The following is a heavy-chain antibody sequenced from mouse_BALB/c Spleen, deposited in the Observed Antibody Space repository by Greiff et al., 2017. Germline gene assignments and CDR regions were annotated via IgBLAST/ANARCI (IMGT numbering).Heavy chain of an antibody. CDR2: ISSGSSTI. V-gene: IGHV5-17*02. CDR3: ARYYYGSSYNYAMDY. CDR1: GFTFSSFG. Sequence: VQLKESGGGLVQPGGSRKLSCAASGFTFSSFGMHWVRQAPEKGLEWVAYISSGSSTIYYADTVKGRFTISRDNPKNTLFLQMTSLRSEDTAMYYCARYYYGSSYNYAMDYWGQGTSVTVSS. D-gene: IGHD1-1*01. J-gene: IGHJ4*01.